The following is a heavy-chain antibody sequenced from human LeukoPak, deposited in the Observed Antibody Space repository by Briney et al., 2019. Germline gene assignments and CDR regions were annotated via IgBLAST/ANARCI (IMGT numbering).Heavy chain of an antibody. Sequence: SETLSLTCTVSGGSISSYYWSWIRQPPGKGLEWIGYIYYSGSTNYNPSLKSRVTISVDTSKNQFSLKLSSVTAADTAVYYCASCPLYSYYMDVWGKGTTVTVSS. J-gene: IGHJ6*03. CDR2: IYYSGST. V-gene: IGHV4-59*08. CDR1: GGSISSYY. CDR3: ASCPLYSYYMDV. D-gene: IGHD3-16*01.